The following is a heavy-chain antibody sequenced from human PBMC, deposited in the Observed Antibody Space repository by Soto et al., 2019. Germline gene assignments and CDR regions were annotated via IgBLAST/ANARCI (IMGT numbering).Heavy chain of an antibody. D-gene: IGHD2-15*01. V-gene: IGHV1-3*01. Sequence: QVQLVQSGAEVKKPGASVKVSCKASGYIFTTYAMHWVRQAPGQRLEWMGWINAGTGNTKYSQKFQGRVTTTRDTYARTHYMELSSLRSEDTAVYYCETNAKGAARNYFDNWGQGTLVNVSS. J-gene: IGHJ4*02. CDR3: ETNAKGAARNYFDN. CDR2: INAGTGNT. CDR1: GYIFTTYA.